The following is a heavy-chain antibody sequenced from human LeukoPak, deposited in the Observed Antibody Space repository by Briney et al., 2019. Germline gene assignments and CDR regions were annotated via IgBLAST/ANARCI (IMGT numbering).Heavy chain of an antibody. Sequence: GGSLRLPCAVSGVTFSSNHMSWVRQAPGKGLEWVSAIYSGGGTYYADSVKGRFTLSRDISKNTLYLQMNSLRAEDTAVYYCVRDASWGQGTLVTVSS. V-gene: IGHV3-66*01. J-gene: IGHJ4*02. CDR1: GVTFSSNH. CDR2: IYSGGGT. CDR3: VRDAS.